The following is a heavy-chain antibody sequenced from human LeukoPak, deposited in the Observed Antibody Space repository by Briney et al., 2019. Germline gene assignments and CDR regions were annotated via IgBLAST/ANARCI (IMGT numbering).Heavy chain of an antibody. CDR1: GFTFSSYG. CDR2: ISSSSSTI. CDR3: ARGWNSWYFDY. Sequence: GGSLRLSYAASGFTFSSYGLNWVRQAPGKGLEWVSSISSSSSTIYHVDSVKGRFTITRDNAKNSLYLQMGSLRDEDTAVYYCARGWNSWYFDYWGQGTLVTVSS. V-gene: IGHV3-48*02. J-gene: IGHJ4*02. D-gene: IGHD1/OR15-1a*01.